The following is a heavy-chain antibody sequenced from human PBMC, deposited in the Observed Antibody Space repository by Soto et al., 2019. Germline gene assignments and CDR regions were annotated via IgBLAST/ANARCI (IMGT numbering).Heavy chain of an antibody. CDR1: GXXXSTXXX. Sequence: QVQLQESGPGLVKPSGTLSLTCAVSGXXXSTXXXXSWVPXPPGXXXXWIGEVYRTGSTNYNPSFEQRLTXXXXXAXXXXXXXXXXXXXXGXXXXXXXXXRXTXVXXAIFACWGQGTLVTVSS. CDR3: XXXRXTXVXXAIFAC. CDR2: VYRTGST. J-gene: IGHJ4*02. V-gene: IGHV4-4*02.